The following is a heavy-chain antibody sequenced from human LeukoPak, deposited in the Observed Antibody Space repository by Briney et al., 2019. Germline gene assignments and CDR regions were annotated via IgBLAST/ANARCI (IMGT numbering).Heavy chain of an antibody. J-gene: IGHJ3*01. CDR2: IRSKAYGGTT. Sequence: GGSLRLSCTASGFTFGDHVMSWVRQAPGKGLEWVGFIRSKAYGGTTGYAASVKGRFIISRDDSKNIAYLQMNSLKTEDTAVYYCTPYFDFWSGHLVFDVWGQGTMVTVSS. V-gene: IGHV3-49*04. CDR1: GFTFGDHV. CDR3: TPYFDFWSGHLVFDV. D-gene: IGHD3-3*01.